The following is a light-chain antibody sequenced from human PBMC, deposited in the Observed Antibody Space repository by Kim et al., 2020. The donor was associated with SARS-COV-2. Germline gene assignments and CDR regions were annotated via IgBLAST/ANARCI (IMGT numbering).Light chain of an antibody. CDR1: QSVAAN. Sequence: VMTQSPVTLSLSPGARATLSCGASQSVAANLAWYQQRPGQTPRLLIYATSTRATGVPARFSGSGSATEFTLTISSLQSEDFAVYYCQQYGKWPGTFGQGTKVDIK. V-gene: IGKV3-15*01. CDR2: ATS. CDR3: QQYGKWPGT. J-gene: IGKJ1*01.